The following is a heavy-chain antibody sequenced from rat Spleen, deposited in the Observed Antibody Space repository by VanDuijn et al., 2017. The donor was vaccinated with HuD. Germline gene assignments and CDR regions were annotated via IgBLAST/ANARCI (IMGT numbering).Heavy chain of an antibody. J-gene: IGHJ2*01. CDR2: ISYDGSSI. CDR3: ARRTDY. Sequence: EVQLVESGGGLVQPGRSLKLSCAASRFNFSDYNMAWVRQAPKKGLEWVATISYDGSSIYYRDSVKGRFTISRDNTKSTLYLQMDSLGSEDTATYYCARRTDYWGQGVMVTVSS. CDR1: RFNFSDYN. V-gene: IGHV5-7*01.